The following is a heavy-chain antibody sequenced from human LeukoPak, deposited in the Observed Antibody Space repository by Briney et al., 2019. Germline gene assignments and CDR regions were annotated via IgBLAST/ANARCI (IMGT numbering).Heavy chain of an antibody. D-gene: IGHD3-16*01. V-gene: IGHV3-7*01. CDR3: ARELRTFDS. CDR2: IKHNGDEL. Sequence: GGSLRLSCAASGFTFSSYWMTWIRQAPGKGLEWVANIKHNGDELNYVDSVEDRFTISRDNAKNSLYLHTTDLRAEDTAVYYCARELRTFDSWGQGTLVTVSS. J-gene: IGHJ4*02. CDR1: GFTFSSYW.